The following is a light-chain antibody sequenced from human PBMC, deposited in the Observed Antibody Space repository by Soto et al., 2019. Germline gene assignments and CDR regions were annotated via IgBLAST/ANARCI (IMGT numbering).Light chain of an antibody. Sequence: QSVLTQPPSASGSPGQSVTISCTGTSSDVGGYNYVSWYQQHPGKAPKLMIYEVSKRPSGVPGRFSGSKSGNTASLTVSGLQAEDEAEYYCSSYAGSNNLGVVFGGGTQLTVL. CDR3: SSYAGSNNLGVV. V-gene: IGLV2-8*01. CDR1: SSDVGGYNY. CDR2: EVS. J-gene: IGLJ2*01.